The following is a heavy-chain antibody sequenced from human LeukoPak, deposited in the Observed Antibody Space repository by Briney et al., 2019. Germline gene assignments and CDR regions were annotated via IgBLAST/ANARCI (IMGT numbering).Heavy chain of an antibody. D-gene: IGHD6-13*01. CDR2: ISGDGGST. Sequence: GGSPRLSCAASGFTFDEHAMHWVRQGPGKGLEWVSLISGDGGSTYYADSVRGRLTISRDNSKNSLYLQMNSLRAEDTAFYYCAKARGSSWYASDYWGQGTLVTVSS. V-gene: IGHV3-43*02. CDR3: AKARGSSWYASDY. CDR1: GFTFDEHA. J-gene: IGHJ4*02.